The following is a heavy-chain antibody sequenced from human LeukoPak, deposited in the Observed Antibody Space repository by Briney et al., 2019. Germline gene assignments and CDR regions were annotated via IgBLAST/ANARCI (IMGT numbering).Heavy chain of an antibody. V-gene: IGHV4-34*01. CDR2: INHSGST. CDR3: ARGRGGSYYVPIYYFDY. Sequence: SETLSLTCAVYGGSFSGYYWSWIRQPPGKGLKWIGEINHSGSTNYNPSLKSRVTISVDTSRNQFSLKLSSVTAADTAVYYCARGRGGSYYVPIYYFDYWGQGTLVTVSS. CDR1: GGSFSGYY. D-gene: IGHD1-26*01. J-gene: IGHJ4*02.